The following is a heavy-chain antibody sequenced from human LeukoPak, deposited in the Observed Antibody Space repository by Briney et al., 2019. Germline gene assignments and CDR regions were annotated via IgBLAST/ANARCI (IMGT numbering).Heavy chain of an antibody. CDR3: ARWGSLHDYGDS. Sequence: KPSETLSLTCTVSGYSISSGYYWGWIRQPPGKGLEWIGSIYHSGSTYYNPPLKSRVTISVDTSKNQFSLKLSSVTAADTAVYYCARWGSLHDYGDSWGQGTLVTVSS. D-gene: IGHD3-16*01. J-gene: IGHJ4*02. CDR2: IYHSGST. V-gene: IGHV4-38-2*02. CDR1: GYSISSGYY.